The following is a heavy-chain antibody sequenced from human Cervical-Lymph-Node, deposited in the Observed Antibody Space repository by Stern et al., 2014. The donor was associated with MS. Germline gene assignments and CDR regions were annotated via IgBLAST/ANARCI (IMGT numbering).Heavy chain of an antibody. CDR1: GFIFSNYG. J-gene: IGHJ4*02. Sequence: VQLVESGGGVVQPGRSLRLSCAASGFIFSNYGMHWVRQAPGKGLEWVAIIWYDGSNQYYADSVKGRFSISSEYSQKTLQPQMNSLRAEDTGVYSCTRGRTTMALDYWGQGTLVTVSS. D-gene: IGHD1-1*01. CDR3: TRGRTTMALDY. CDR2: IWYDGSNQ. V-gene: IGHV3-33*01.